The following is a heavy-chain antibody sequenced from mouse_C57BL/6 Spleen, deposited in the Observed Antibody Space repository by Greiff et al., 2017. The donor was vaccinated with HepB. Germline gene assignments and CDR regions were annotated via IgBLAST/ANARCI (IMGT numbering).Heavy chain of an antibody. CDR1: GYTFTSYW. CDR3: ASLDSSGLAWFAY. V-gene: IGHV1-64*01. CDR2: IHPNSGST. J-gene: IGHJ3*01. D-gene: IGHD3-2*02. Sequence: QVQLQQPGAELVKPGASVKLSCKASGYTFTSYWMHWVKQRPGQGLEWIGMIHPNSGSTNYNEKFKSKATLTVDKSSSTAYMQLSSLTSEDSAVYYWASLDSSGLAWFAYWGQGTLVTVAA.